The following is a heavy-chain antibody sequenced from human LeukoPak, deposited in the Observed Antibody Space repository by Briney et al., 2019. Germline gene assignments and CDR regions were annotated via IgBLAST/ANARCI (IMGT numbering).Heavy chain of an antibody. V-gene: IGHV3-49*04. J-gene: IGHJ4*02. Sequence: GGSLRLSCTASGFTFGDYVMSWVRQAPGKGLEWVGFIRSKAYGGTTEYAASVKGRFTISRDDSKSIAYLQMNSLRAEDTAVYYCAREDIQLWLTSIPLGPDLWGQGTLVTVSS. CDR2: IRSKAYGGTT. D-gene: IGHD5-18*01. CDR3: AREDIQLWLTSIPLGPDL. CDR1: GFTFGDYV.